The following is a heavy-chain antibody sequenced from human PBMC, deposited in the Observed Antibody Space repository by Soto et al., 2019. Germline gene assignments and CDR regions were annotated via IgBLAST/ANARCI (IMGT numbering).Heavy chain of an antibody. J-gene: IGHJ4*01. V-gene: IGHV3-30-3*01. CDR1: RFTFSSYA. Sequence: QVQLVESGGGVVQPGRSLRLSCAASRFTFSSYAMHWVRQAPGKGLEWVAVISYDGTNKYYADFVKGRFTISRDNLKNTLYLEMNSLKIEDTAVYYCARVPKGYCSGGNCYSRGPVGCDFWGQGTVVTVSS. CDR2: ISYDGTNK. CDR3: ARVPKGYCSGGNCYSRGPVGCDF. D-gene: IGHD2-15*01.